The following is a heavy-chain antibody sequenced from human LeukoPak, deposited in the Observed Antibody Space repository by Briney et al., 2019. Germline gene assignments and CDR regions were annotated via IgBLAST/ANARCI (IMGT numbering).Heavy chain of an antibody. J-gene: IGHJ4*02. CDR3: ARSSTRITMIVAIDY. V-gene: IGHV4-4*02. D-gene: IGHD3-22*01. CDR2: IYHSGST. CDR1: GGSISSSNW. Sequence: SETLSLTCAVSGGSISSSNWWSWVRQPPGKGLEWIGEIYHSGSTNYNPSLKSRVTISVDKFKNQFSLKLSSVTAADTAVYYCARSSTRITMIVAIDYWGQGTLVTVSS.